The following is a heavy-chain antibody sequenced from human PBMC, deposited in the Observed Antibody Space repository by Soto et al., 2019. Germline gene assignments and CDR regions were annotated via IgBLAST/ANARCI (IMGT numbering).Heavy chain of an antibody. CDR3: ATDYSSSGYGLVY. J-gene: IGHJ4*02. CDR2: IWSDGSNE. V-gene: IGHV3-33*01. D-gene: IGHD6-13*01. CDR1: GFTFSSHG. Sequence: QAQLVESGGGVVQPGRSLRLSCAASGFTFSSHGIHWVRQAPGKGLEWVAVIWSDGSNEYYADSVKGRFTISRDNSKNTLYLQMSSLRVEDTAVYYCATDYSSSGYGLVYWGQGALVTVSS.